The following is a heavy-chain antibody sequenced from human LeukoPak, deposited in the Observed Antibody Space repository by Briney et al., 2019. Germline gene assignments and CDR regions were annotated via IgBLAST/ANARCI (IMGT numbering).Heavy chain of an antibody. CDR3: ARLVGATRFDC. CDR1: GGSISSSSYY. J-gene: IGHJ4*02. V-gene: IGHV4-39*01. Sequence: SETLSLTCTVSGGSISSSSYYWGWIRQPPGKGLEWIGSIYYSGSTYYNPSLKSRVTISVDTSKNQFSLKLSSVAAADTAVYYCARLVGATRFDCWGQGTLVTVSS. D-gene: IGHD1-26*01. CDR2: IYYSGST.